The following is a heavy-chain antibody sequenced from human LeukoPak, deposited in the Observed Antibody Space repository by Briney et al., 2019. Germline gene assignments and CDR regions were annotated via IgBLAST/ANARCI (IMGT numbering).Heavy chain of an antibody. CDR1: GASINTNKYY. D-gene: IGHD2-15*01. CDR3: ASVSCSGYSCYSALFHH. Sequence: SETLSLTCNVSGASINTNKYYGGWIRHPPGKGLEWIGNIDYRGNTSYNPSLKSRVTTSVDTPKNHFSLKPSSVTPTDTPYNHCASVSCSGYSCYSALFHHWGQGTLVTVSS. J-gene: IGHJ1*01. V-gene: IGHV4-39*02. CDR2: IDYRGNT.